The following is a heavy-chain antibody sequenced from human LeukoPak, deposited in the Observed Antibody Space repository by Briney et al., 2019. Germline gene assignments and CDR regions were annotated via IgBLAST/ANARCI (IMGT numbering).Heavy chain of an antibody. CDR1: KFTFSFYD. CDR2: ISGSGGST. V-gene: IGHV3-23*01. D-gene: IGHD1-14*01. CDR3: AKDGPQSGDAFDI. J-gene: IGHJ3*02. Sequence: PGGSLRLSCAAAKFTFSFYDMHWVRQAPGKGLEWVSPISGSGGSTYYADSVKGRFTISRDNSKNTLYLQMNSLRAEDTAVYYCAKDGPQSGDAFDIWGQGTMVTVSS.